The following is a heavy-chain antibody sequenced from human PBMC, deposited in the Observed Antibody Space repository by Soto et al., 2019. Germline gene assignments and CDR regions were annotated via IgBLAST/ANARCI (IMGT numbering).Heavy chain of an antibody. CDR2: TDYSGNT. CDR1: SDSISSYY. J-gene: IGHJ4*02. V-gene: IGHV4-59*01. D-gene: IGHD3-10*01. CDR3: ARAVGDPLYYLDY. Sequence: QVQLQESGPGLVRPSETLSLTCTVSSDSISSYYWIWIRQSPGKGLEWIGYTDYSGNTNYNPSLKXXXXXXGXXXXXXXXXXXXXXXAXDTAVYYCARAVGDPLYYLDYWGQGTLVTVSS.